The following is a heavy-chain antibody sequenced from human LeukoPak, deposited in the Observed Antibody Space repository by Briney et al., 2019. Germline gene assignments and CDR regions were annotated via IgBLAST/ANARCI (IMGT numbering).Heavy chain of an antibody. D-gene: IGHD1-26*01. J-gene: IGHJ4*02. CDR1: GGSINSCY. V-gene: IGHV4-4*07. CDR3: ARDSMHSAYGDEY. Sequence: SETLSLTCTVSGGSINSCYWSWIRQPAGKGLEWIGRIYTSGITNYNPSLKSRVTMSVDTSKNQFSLKLNSVTAADTAVYYCARDSMHSAYGDEYWGQGTLVTVSS. CDR2: IYTSGIT.